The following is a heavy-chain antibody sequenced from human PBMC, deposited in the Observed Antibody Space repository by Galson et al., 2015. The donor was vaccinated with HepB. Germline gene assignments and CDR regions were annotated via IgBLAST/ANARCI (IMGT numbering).Heavy chain of an antibody. J-gene: IGHJ5*02. CDR1: GFTFSDYF. CDR3: ARGFWSGYSNWFDP. Sequence: SLRLSCAASGFTFSDYFMSWIRQAPGKGLEWISYISDSGGTIYYADSVKGRFTISRDNAKNSVYLQMNILRAEDTAVYYCARGFWSGYSNWFDPWGQGTQVTVSS. V-gene: IGHV3-11*01. D-gene: IGHD3-3*01. CDR2: ISDSGGTI.